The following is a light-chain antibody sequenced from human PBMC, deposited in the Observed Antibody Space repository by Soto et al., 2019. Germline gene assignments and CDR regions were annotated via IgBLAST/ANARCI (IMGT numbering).Light chain of an antibody. CDR1: QNIRSY. CDR3: QQTYSSPRT. Sequence: DIQMTQSPSSLAASFGDRVTITGRANQNIRSYLNWFQQKPGKAPKLLIYAASSLQSGVPSRFSGSGSGTDFTLTISGLQPVDFATYFCQQTYSSPRTFGQGTKVDIK. CDR2: AAS. J-gene: IGKJ1*01. V-gene: IGKV1-39*01.